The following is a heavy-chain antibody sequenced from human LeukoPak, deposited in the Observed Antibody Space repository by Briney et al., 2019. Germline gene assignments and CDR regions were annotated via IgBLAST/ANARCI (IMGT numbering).Heavy chain of an antibody. D-gene: IGHD6-13*01. J-gene: IGHJ4*02. CDR3: ARSLSYSSSWSSDY. CDR2: INPNSGGT. Sequence: ASVKVPCKASGYTFTGYYMHWVRQAPGQGLEWMGRINPNSGGTNYAQKFQGRVTMTRDTSISTAYMELSRLRSDDTAVYYCARSLSYSSSWSSDYWGQGTLVTVSS. CDR1: GYTFTGYY. V-gene: IGHV1-2*06.